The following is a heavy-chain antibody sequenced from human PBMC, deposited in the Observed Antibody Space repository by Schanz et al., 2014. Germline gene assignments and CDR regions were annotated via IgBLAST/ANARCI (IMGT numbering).Heavy chain of an antibody. CDR3: SRVYDGDSWSDY. CDR1: ADTFNNYG. D-gene: IGHD3-3*01. CDR2: ISPYNGNT. V-gene: IGHV1-18*01. Sequence: QVQLVQSGAEVKKPGSSVKVSCKTSADTFNNYGISWVRQAPGQGLEWMGWISPYNGNTNSSPRVQDRVTMTTDTSTNTAYMELRSLRSDDTAVYYCSRVYDGDSWSDYWGQGTLVTVSS. J-gene: IGHJ4*02.